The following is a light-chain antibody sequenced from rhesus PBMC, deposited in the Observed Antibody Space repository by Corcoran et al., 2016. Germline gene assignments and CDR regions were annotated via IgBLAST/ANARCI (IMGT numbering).Light chain of an antibody. V-gene: IGKV3-10*01. Sequence: QVILTQSPATLSLSPGERATLSCRASQSVSSYLAWYQQKPGQAPRLLIYVASSRATGIPDRFSGSGSGTDFTLTISSLEPEDVGVYHCYQHSSGLTFGGGTKVEIK. CDR1: QSVSSY. CDR2: VAS. CDR3: YQHSSGLT. J-gene: IGKJ4*01.